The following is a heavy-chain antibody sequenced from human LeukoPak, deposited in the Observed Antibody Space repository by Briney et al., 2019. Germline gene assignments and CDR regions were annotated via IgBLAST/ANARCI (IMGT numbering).Heavy chain of an antibody. CDR3: ARDSGTTGEVKFDP. V-gene: IGHV4-4*07. D-gene: IGHD3-10*01. CDR1: GGSINSY. J-gene: IGHJ5*02. CDR2: ISGSGTI. Sequence: PSETLSLTCTVSGGSINSYWSWIRQPAGKGLEWIGRISGSGTITYNPALQSRLSISIDTSKNQFSLTLMSVTAADTAVYYCARDSGTTGEVKFDPWGQGTLVTVSS.